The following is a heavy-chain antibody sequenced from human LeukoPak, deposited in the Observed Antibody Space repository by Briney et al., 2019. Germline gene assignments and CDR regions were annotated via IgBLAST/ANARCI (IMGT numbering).Heavy chain of an antibody. J-gene: IGHJ4*02. V-gene: IGHV1-69*13. D-gene: IGHD5-18*01. CDR2: IIPIFGTA. Sequence: SVKVSCKASGGTFSSYAISWVRQAPGQGLEWMGGIIPIFGTANHAQKFQGRVTITADESTSTAYMELSSLRSEDTAVYYCAPGGYSYGSLDYWGQGTLVTVSS. CDR3: APGGYSYGSLDY. CDR1: GGTFSSYA.